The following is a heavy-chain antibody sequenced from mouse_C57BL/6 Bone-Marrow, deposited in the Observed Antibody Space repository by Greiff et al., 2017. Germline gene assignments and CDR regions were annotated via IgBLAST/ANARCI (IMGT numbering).Heavy chain of an antibody. V-gene: IGHV5-16*01. Sequence: EVKLVESEGGLVQPGSSMKLSCTASGFTFSDYYMAWVRQVPEKGLEWVANINYDGSSTYYLDSLKSRFIISRDNAKNILYLQMSSLKSEDTATYYCGRETFDGGFDYWGQGTLVTVSA. CDR1: GFTFSDYY. J-gene: IGHJ3*01. CDR2: INYDGSST. CDR3: GRETFDGGFDY.